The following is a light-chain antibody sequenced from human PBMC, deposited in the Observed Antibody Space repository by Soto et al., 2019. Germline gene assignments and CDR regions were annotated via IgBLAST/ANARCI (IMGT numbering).Light chain of an antibody. CDR1: NIGTES. V-gene: IGLV3-21*04. CDR2: YDS. J-gene: IGLJ3*02. CDR3: QVWHSSSDHVV. Sequence: SYELTQPPSVSVAPGKTARITCGGNNIGTESVHWYQQKPGQAPVVVMLYDSARPSGIPERFSGSNSGNTATLTISRVEAGDEADYYCQVWHSSSDHVVFGGGTKLTVL.